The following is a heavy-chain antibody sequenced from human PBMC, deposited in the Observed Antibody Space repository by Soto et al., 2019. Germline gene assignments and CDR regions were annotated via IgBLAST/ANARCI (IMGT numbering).Heavy chain of an antibody. Sequence: QVQLVQSGAEVKKPGSSVKVSCEASGGTFSSYPINWVRQAPGQGLEWMGGIIPFFGTSNYAQKFQGRVTISADESTSSAYMALRSLRSEDTAVYYCARVGHITNYGMAVWGQGTTVTVSS. CDR3: ARVGHITNYGMAV. CDR1: GGTFSSYP. V-gene: IGHV1-69*01. CDR2: IIPFFGTS. D-gene: IGHD1-26*01. J-gene: IGHJ6*02.